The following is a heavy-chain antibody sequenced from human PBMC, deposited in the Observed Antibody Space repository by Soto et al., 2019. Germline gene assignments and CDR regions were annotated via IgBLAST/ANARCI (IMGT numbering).Heavy chain of an antibody. CDR3: ARLGFPGAIYFDS. J-gene: IGHJ4*02. Sequence: GESLKISCKGSGYNCTTCWIVWGRQMPGKGLEWMGIIYPGDSETKYSPDFEGQVTISADRSTNTAYLQWRSLRASDTAMYYCARLGFPGAIYFDSWGLGTLVTVSS. V-gene: IGHV5-51*01. CDR2: IYPGDSET. CDR1: GYNCTTCW.